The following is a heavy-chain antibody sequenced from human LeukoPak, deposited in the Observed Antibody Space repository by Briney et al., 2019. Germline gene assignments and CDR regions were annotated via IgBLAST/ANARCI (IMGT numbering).Heavy chain of an antibody. D-gene: IGHD3-9*01. CDR1: GFTVSSNY. Sequence: PGGSLRLSCAASGFTVSSNYMSWVRQAPGKGLEWVSVIYSGGSTYYADSVKGRLTISRDNSKNTLYLQMNSLRAEDTAVYYCARDNYDILTGYDDYWGQGTLVTVSS. CDR2: IYSGGST. CDR3: ARDNYDILTGYDDY. J-gene: IGHJ4*02. V-gene: IGHV3-53*01.